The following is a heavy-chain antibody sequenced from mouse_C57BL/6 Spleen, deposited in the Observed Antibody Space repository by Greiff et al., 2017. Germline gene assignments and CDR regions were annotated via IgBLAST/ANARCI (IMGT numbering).Heavy chain of an antibody. V-gene: IGHV1-50*01. CDR1: GYTFTSYW. J-gene: IGHJ4*01. Sequence: VQLQQPGAELVKPGASVKLSCKASGYTFTSYWMQWVKQRPGQGLEWIGEIDPSESYTNYNQKFKGKATLTVDTSSSTAYMQLSSLTSEDSAVYYCARRPLYYAMDYWGQGTSVTVSS. CDR3: ARRPLYYAMDY. CDR2: IDPSESYT.